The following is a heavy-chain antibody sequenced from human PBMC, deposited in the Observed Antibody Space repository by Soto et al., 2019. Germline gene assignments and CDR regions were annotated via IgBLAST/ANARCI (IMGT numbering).Heavy chain of an antibody. CDR2: ISAYNGNT. J-gene: IGHJ5*02. V-gene: IGHV1-18*01. D-gene: IGHD3-9*01. CDR1: GYTFTSYG. Sequence: GASVKVSCKASGYTFTSYGISWVRQAPGQGLEWMGWISAYNGNTNYAQKLQGRVTMTTDTSTSTAYMELRSLRSDDTAVYYCARGVTYYDILNGYSPYNWFDPWGQGTLVTVFS. CDR3: ARGVTYYDILNGYSPYNWFDP.